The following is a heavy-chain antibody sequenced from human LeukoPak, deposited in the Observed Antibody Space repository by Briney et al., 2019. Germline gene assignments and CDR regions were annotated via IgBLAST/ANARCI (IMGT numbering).Heavy chain of an antibody. CDR1: GFTFSSYA. CDR2: ISYDGSNK. Sequence: PGGSLRLSCAASGFTFSSYAMHWVRQAPGKGLEWVAVISYDGSNKYYADSVKGRFTISRDNSKNTLYLQMNSLRAEDTAVYYCAKVGRPSSGWTLWGQGTLVTVSS. CDR3: AKVGRPSSGWTL. J-gene: IGHJ4*02. V-gene: IGHV3-30-3*01. D-gene: IGHD6-19*01.